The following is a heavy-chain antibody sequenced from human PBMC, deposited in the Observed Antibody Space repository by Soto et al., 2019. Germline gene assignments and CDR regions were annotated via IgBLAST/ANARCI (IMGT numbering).Heavy chain of an antibody. D-gene: IGHD3-16*01. J-gene: IGHJ4*02. CDR3: VRGNYEKSIDY. Sequence: VGSLRLSCAASGFTSGFAFTNYWMHWVRQAPGKGLVWVSRINIDGSITDYADSVKGRFTISRDNPKNTLYLQMNSLRAEDSGIYFCVRGNYEKSIDYWGQGTRVTVSS. CDR1: GFAFTNYW. CDR2: INIDGSIT. V-gene: IGHV3-74*01.